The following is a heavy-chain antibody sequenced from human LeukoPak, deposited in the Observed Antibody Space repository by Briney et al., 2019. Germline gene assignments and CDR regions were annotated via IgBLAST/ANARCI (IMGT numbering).Heavy chain of an antibody. Sequence: GGSLRLSCAASGFTFSGYTMHWVRQAPGKGLEWVAVTSYDESNRYYADSVKGRFTISRDNSKNTLYLQMNSLRAEDTAVYYCAKDRDYYPSWGQGTLVTVSS. CDR2: TSYDESNR. CDR1: GFTFSGYT. D-gene: IGHD3-10*01. V-gene: IGHV3-30*04. J-gene: IGHJ4*02. CDR3: AKDRDYYPS.